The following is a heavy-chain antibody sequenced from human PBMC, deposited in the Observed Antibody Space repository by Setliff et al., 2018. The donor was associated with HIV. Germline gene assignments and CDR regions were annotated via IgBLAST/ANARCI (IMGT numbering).Heavy chain of an antibody. CDR3: AKDGPTVIEGSYMDV. J-gene: IGHJ6*03. Sequence: ASVKVSCKASGGTFRSHEISWVRQAPGQGLEWMGWINPKSGGTNSALKFQGRVTMTRDTSISTVYMEVSGLRFEDTAVYFCAKDGPTVIEGSYMDVWGKGTTVTVSS. V-gene: IGHV1-2*02. D-gene: IGHD4-4*01. CDR1: GGTFRSHE. CDR2: INPKSGGT.